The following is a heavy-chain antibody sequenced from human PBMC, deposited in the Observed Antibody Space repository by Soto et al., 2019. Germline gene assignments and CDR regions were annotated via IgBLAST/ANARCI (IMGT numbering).Heavy chain of an antibody. CDR2: IYWDDDK. CDR1: GFSLSSTRMA. Sequence: QITLKESGPTLVKPTQTLTLTCTFSGFSLSSTRMAVGWIRQPPGKALEWLALIYWDDDKRYSPFLKSRLTITNDTSKNQVVLTMSNMDPVDTARYYCAHIVVSGLGYDFDYWGQGTLVTVSS. V-gene: IGHV2-5*02. D-gene: IGHD2-15*01. CDR3: AHIVVSGLGYDFDY. J-gene: IGHJ4*02.